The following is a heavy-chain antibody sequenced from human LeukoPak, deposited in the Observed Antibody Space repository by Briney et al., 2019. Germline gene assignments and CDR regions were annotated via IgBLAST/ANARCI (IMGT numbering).Heavy chain of an antibody. D-gene: IGHD2-2*01. CDR3: ARGLSSTMLPASNFDY. CDR1: GYTFTCYY. Sequence: ASVKVSCKASGYTFTCYYMHWVRQAPGQGLEWMGWINPNSGGTNYAQKFQGRVTMTRDTSISTAYMELSRLRSDDTAVYYCARGLSSTMLPASNFDYWGQGTLVTVSS. V-gene: IGHV1-2*02. J-gene: IGHJ4*02. CDR2: INPNSGGT.